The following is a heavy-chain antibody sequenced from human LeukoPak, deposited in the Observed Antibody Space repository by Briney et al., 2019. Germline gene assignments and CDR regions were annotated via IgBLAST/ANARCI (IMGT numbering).Heavy chain of an antibody. Sequence: GGSLRLSCAASGFTFSSYAMHWVRQAPGKGLDWVAVISHDGNNKYNADSVKGRFTISRDNSKNTLYLQMNSLRAEDTAVYYCVRAVMWEVGDYRGQGTPVTVSS. J-gene: IGHJ4*02. CDR3: VRAVMWEVGDY. CDR1: GFTFSSYA. D-gene: IGHD1-26*01. CDR2: ISHDGNNK. V-gene: IGHV3-30-3*01.